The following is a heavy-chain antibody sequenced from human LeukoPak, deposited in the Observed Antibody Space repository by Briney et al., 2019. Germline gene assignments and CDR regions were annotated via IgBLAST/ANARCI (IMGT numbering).Heavy chain of an antibody. J-gene: IGHJ4*02. Sequence: GSLRLSCAASGFTFSSYWRSWVRQPPGKGLEWIGEIYHSGSTNYNPSLKSRVTISVDKSKNQFSLKLSSVTAADTAVYYCARDAYDSSGFSFDYWGQGTVVTVSS. V-gene: IGHV4-4*02. D-gene: IGHD3-22*01. CDR3: ARDAYDSSGFSFDY. CDR2: IYHSGST. CDR1: GFTFSSYW.